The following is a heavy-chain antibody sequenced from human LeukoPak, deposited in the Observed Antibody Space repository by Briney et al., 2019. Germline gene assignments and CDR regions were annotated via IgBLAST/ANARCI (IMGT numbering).Heavy chain of an antibody. CDR1: GVTVSSNY. CDR3: AKTMGAIDHDY. Sequence: GGSLRLSCAVFGVTVSSNYMSWVRQAPGKGLEWVSVLYGGGTTYYSDSVKGRFTISRDNSKNTLYLQTNSLRAEDTAVYYCAKTMGAIDHDYWGQGALVTVSS. D-gene: IGHD1-26*01. J-gene: IGHJ4*02. V-gene: IGHV3-53*01. CDR2: LYGGGTT.